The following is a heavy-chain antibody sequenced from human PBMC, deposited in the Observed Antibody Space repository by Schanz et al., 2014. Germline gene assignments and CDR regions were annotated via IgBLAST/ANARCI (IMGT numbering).Heavy chain of an antibody. CDR1: GFTVSNSY. CDR2: IYGGGST. V-gene: IGHV3-66*01. D-gene: IGHD6-13*01. Sequence: EMQLVESGGGFVQPGGSLRLSCAASGFTVSNSYLSWIRQAPGKGPEWVSIIYGGGSTYYADSVKGRFTISRDNSKNTLYLQMNSLRAEDTAVYYCAKDTLAAAASYFDYWGQGTLVTVSS. CDR3: AKDTLAAAASYFDY. J-gene: IGHJ4*02.